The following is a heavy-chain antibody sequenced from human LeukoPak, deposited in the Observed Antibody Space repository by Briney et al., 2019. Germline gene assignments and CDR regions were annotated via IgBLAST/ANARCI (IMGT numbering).Heavy chain of an antibody. Sequence: GGSLRLSCAASGFTFSSYWMSWVRQAPGKGREWGANIKQDGSEKYYVDSVKGRFTISRDNAKNSLYLQMNGLRAEDTAVYYCAREGGGYCSSTSCLWGQGTLVTVSS. CDR3: AREGGGYCSSTSCL. CDR1: GFTFSSYW. V-gene: IGHV3-7*01. D-gene: IGHD2-2*01. CDR2: IKQDGSEK. J-gene: IGHJ4*02.